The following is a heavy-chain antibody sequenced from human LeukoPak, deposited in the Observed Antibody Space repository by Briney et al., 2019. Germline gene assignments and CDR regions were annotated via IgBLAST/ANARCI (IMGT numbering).Heavy chain of an antibody. Sequence: SETLSLTCTVSGGSISSNYWSWIRQPPGKGLEWIGYIYYSGSTNYNPSLKSRVTISVDTSKNQFSLKLSSVTAADTAVYYCARRGAPASVPHVGGVRGSYPKDRRGVYAFDIWGQGTMVTVSS. CDR2: IYYSGST. J-gene: IGHJ3*02. CDR3: ARRGAPASVPHVGGVRGSYPKDRRGVYAFDI. V-gene: IGHV4-59*08. CDR1: GGSISSNY. D-gene: IGHD1-26*01.